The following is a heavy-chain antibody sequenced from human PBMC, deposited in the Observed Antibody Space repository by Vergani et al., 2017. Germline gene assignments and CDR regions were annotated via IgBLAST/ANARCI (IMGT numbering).Heavy chain of an antibody. CDR1: GGTFSSYA. CDR2: IIPIFGTA. J-gene: IGHJ2*01. CDR3: ARGPRYSSSSVGGNWYFDL. V-gene: IGHV1-69*01. D-gene: IGHD6-6*01. Sequence: QVQLVQSGAEVKKPGSSVKVSCKASGGTFSSYAISWVRQAPGQGLEWMGGIIPIFGTANYAQKFQGRVTITADESTSTAYVELSSLRSEDTAVYYCARGPRYSSSSVGGNWYFDLWGRGTLVTVSS.